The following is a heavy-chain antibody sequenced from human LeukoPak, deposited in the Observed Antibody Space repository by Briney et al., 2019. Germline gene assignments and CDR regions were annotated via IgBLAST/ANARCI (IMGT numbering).Heavy chain of an antibody. CDR3: ARHEGEYSSSSIDY. CDR1: GGSISSYY. Sequence: SGTLSLTCTVSGGSISSYYWSWIRQPPGKGLEWIGYIYYSGSTNYNPSLKSRVTISVDTSKNQFSLKLSSVTAADTAVYYCARHEGEYSSSSIDYWGQGTLVTVSS. D-gene: IGHD6-13*01. CDR2: IYYSGST. V-gene: IGHV4-59*08. J-gene: IGHJ4*02.